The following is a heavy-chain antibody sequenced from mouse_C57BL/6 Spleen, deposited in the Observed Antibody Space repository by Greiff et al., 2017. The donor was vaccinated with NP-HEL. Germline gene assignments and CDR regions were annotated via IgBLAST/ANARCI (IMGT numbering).Heavy chain of an antibody. V-gene: IGHV5-9*01. CDR2: ISGGGGNT. J-gene: IGHJ2*01. CDR1: GFTFSSYT. CDR3: ARRGLLHTGYYFDY. D-gene: IGHD2-3*01. Sequence: DVMLVESGGGLVKPGGSLKLSCAASGFTFSSYTMSWVRQTPEKRLEWVATISGGGGNTYYPDSVKGRFTISRDNAKNTLYLQMSSLRSEDTALYYCARRGLLHTGYYFDYWGQGTTLTVSS.